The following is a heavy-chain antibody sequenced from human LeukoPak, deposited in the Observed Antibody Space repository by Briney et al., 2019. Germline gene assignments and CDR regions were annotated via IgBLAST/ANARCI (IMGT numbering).Heavy chain of an antibody. Sequence: GSLRLSCAASGFTFSSYDMHWVRQATGKGLEWVSAIGTAGDTYYPGSVKGRFTISRENAKNSLYLQMNSLRAGDTAVYYCARASGRYGDYNWYFDLWGRGTLVTVSS. D-gene: IGHD4-17*01. CDR2: IGTAGDT. CDR3: ARASGRYGDYNWYFDL. CDR1: GFTFSSYD. V-gene: IGHV3-13*01. J-gene: IGHJ2*01.